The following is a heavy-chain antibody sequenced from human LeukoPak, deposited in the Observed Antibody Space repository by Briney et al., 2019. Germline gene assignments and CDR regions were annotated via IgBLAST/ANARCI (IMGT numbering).Heavy chain of an antibody. Sequence: GGSLRLSCAASGFTFSSYWMHWVRQAPGKGLVWVSRVNTDGRRTNYADSVKGRFTISRDNAKNSLYLQMNSLRAEDTAVYYCAIYSSSWYDYWGQGTLVTVSS. D-gene: IGHD6-13*01. J-gene: IGHJ4*02. CDR2: VNTDGRRT. V-gene: IGHV3-74*01. CDR1: GFTFSSYW. CDR3: AIYSSSWYDY.